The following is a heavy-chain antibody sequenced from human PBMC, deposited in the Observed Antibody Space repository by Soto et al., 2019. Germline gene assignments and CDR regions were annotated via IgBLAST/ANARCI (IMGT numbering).Heavy chain of an antibody. Sequence: GGSLRLSCAASGFTFSSYGMHWVRQAPGKGLEWVAVISYDGSNKYYADSVKGRFTISRDNSKNTLYLQMNSLRAEDTAVYYCAKDSSSHIDYWGQGTLVTVSS. CDR2: ISYDGSNK. CDR1: GFTFSSYG. D-gene: IGHD6-13*01. J-gene: IGHJ4*02. CDR3: AKDSSSHIDY. V-gene: IGHV3-30*18.